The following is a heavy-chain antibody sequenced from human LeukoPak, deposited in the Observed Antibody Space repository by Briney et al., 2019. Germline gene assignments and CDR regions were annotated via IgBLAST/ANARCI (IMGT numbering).Heavy chain of an antibody. V-gene: IGHV2-5*01. J-gene: IGHJ6*03. Sequence: SGPTLVKPTQTLTLTCTFSGFSLSTRGVGVGWIRQPPGKALEWLALIYWNDDKRYSPSLKSRLTITKDTSKNQVVLTMTNMDPVDTATYYCAHRRSSNGDYGSGNRYYYYYMDVWGKGTTVTISS. CDR1: GFSLSTRGVG. CDR2: IYWNDDK. D-gene: IGHD3-10*01. CDR3: AHRRSSNGDYGSGNRYYYYYMDV.